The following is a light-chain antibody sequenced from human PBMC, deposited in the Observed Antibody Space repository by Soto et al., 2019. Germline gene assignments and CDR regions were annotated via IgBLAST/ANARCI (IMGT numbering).Light chain of an antibody. CDR1: SSDVGGYNY. V-gene: IGLV2-14*01. Sequence: QSALTQPASVSGSPGKSITISCTGTSSDVGGYNYVSWYQQHPGKAPKLMIYDVSNRPSGVSNRFSGSKSGNTASLTISGLQAEDEADYYCSSYTRSSFYVFGTGTKLTVL. J-gene: IGLJ1*01. CDR2: DVS. CDR3: SSYTRSSFYV.